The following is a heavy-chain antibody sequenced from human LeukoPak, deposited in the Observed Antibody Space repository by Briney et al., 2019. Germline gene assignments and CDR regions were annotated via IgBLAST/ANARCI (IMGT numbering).Heavy chain of an antibody. D-gene: IGHD3-22*01. Sequence: GGSLRLSCAASGFTFSSYAMSWVRQAPGKGLEWVSAISGSGGSTYYADSVKSRFTISRDNSKNTLYLQMNSLRAEDTAVYYCAKHLYYYDSSGYFYWGQGTLVTVSS. J-gene: IGHJ4*02. CDR1: GFTFSSYA. CDR3: AKHLYYYDSSGYFY. V-gene: IGHV3-23*01. CDR2: ISGSGGST.